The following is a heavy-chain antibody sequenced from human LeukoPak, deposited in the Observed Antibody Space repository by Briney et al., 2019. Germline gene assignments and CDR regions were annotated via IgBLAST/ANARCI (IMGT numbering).Heavy chain of an antibody. J-gene: IGHJ4*02. CDR1: GFTFSSYS. V-gene: IGHV3-21*01. D-gene: IGHD3-22*01. CDR3: ARDRPLGYRYDSSGHVY. Sequence: PGGSLRLSCAASGFTFSSYSMNWVRQAPGKGLEWVSSISSSSSYIYYADSVKGRFTISRDNAKNSLYLQMNSLRAEDTAVYYCARDRPLGYRYDSSGHVYWGQGTLVTVSS. CDR2: ISSSSSYI.